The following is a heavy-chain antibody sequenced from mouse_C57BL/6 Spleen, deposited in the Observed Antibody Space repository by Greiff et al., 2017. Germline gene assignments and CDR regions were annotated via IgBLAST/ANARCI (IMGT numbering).Heavy chain of an antibody. J-gene: IGHJ1*03. Sequence: DVMLVESEGGLVQPGSSMKLSCTASGFTFSDYYMAWVRQVPEKGLEWVANINYDGSSTYYLDSLKSRFIISRDNAKNILYLQMSSLKSEDTATYYCARDHDYDWYFDVWGTGTTVTVSS. D-gene: IGHD2-4*01. CDR2: INYDGSST. CDR3: ARDHDYDWYFDV. CDR1: GFTFSDYY. V-gene: IGHV5-16*01.